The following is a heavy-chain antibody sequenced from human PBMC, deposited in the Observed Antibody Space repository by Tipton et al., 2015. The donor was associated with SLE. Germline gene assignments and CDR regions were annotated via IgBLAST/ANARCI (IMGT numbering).Heavy chain of an antibody. CDR1: GDSVSSYY. CDR2: IYYSGST. D-gene: IGHD5-18*01. Sequence: TLSLTCTVSGDSVSSYYWSWIRQPPGKGLEWIGYIYYSGSTNYNPSLKSRVTISVDTSKKQFSLKLSSVTAADTAVYYCARHLWNSYGFYYYGMDVWGQGTTVTASS. CDR3: ARHLWNSYGFYYYGMDV. J-gene: IGHJ6*02. V-gene: IGHV4-59*08.